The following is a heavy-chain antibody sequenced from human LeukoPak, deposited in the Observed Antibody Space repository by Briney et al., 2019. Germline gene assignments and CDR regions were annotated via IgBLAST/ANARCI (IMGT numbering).Heavy chain of an antibody. J-gene: IGHJ4*02. V-gene: IGHV3-21*01. D-gene: IGHD3-10*01. CDR2: ISSSSSYI. CDR1: GFTFSSYS. CDR3: ARGRRLTMVRGVILNLYYFDY. Sequence: GGSLRLSCAASGFTFSSYSMNWVRQAPGKGLEWVSSISSSSSYIYYADSVKGRFTISRDNAKNSLYLQMNSLRAEDTAVYYCARGRRLTMVRGVILNLYYFDYWGQGTLVTVSS.